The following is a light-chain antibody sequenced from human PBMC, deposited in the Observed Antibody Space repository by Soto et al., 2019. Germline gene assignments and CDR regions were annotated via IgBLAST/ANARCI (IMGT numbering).Light chain of an antibody. CDR1: QSVSSSY. CDR2: GAS. V-gene: IGKV3-20*01. CDR3: QQYGSSPLT. Sequence: EIVLTQSPGTLSLSPGERATLSCRASQSVSSSYLAWYQQKPGQAPRLLIYGASSRATVIPDRFSGSGSGTDFTLTISRLEPEDFAVYYCQQYGSSPLTFGQGTQVEIK. J-gene: IGKJ1*01.